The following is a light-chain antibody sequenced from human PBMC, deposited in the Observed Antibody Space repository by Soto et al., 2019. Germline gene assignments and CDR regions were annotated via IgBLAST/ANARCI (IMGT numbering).Light chain of an antibody. Sequence: QSVLAQSASVSGSPGQSITISCTGSSSDIASFNYVSWYQQYPGKAPKLLIYQVTSRASGVSHRFSGSKFGDTASLTISGLQPEDEAEYYCNSYSSSTFYVFGTGTKVTVL. CDR1: SSDIASFNY. J-gene: IGLJ1*01. V-gene: IGLV2-14*01. CDR3: NSYSSSTFYV. CDR2: QVT.